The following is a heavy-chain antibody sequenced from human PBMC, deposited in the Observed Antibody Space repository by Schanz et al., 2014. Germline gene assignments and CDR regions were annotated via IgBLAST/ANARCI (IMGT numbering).Heavy chain of an antibody. D-gene: IGHD6-13*01. CDR1: GFTVRSYA. Sequence: QVQLVESGGGVVQPGRSLRLSCAASGFTVRSYAMHWVRQAPGKGLEWVAAISYDGSNQYYTDSVKGRFTVSRDNSKNTVYLQMNSLRAEDTAVYFCARENLYGSNWYVGGGYYYGMDVWGQGTTVTVSS. V-gene: IGHV3-30*04. CDR3: ARENLYGSNWYVGGGYYYGMDV. CDR2: ISYDGSNQ. J-gene: IGHJ6*02.